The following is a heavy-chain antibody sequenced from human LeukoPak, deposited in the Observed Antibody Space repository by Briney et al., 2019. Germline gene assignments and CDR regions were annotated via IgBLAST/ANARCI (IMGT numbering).Heavy chain of an antibody. J-gene: IGHJ6*02. CDR1: GFSFSIYV. CDR2: ISGGTSGT. Sequence: GGSLRLSCAASGFSFSIYVMSWVRQAPGKGLEWVSTISGGTSGTHYADSVRGRFTISRDNSKNTLYLQMNSLRAEDTAVYYCARCYTYGTTWFGGLDVWGQGTTVTVSS. D-gene: IGHD3-10*01. V-gene: IGHV3-23*01. CDR3: ARCYTYGTTWFGGLDV.